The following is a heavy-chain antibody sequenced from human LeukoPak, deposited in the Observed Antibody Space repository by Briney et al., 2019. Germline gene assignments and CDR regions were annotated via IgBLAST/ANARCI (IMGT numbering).Heavy chain of an antibody. V-gene: IGHV4-61*02. Sequence: SETLSLTCTVSGGSISSGSYYWSWIRQPAGKGLEWIGRIYTSGSTNYNPSLKSRVTISVDTSKNQFSLKLSSVTAADTAVYYCARVIQQLVRGRYYYYYMDVWGKGTTVTVSS. J-gene: IGHJ6*03. CDR3: ARVIQQLVRGRYYYYYMDV. CDR2: IYTSGST. CDR1: GGSISSGSYY. D-gene: IGHD6-13*01.